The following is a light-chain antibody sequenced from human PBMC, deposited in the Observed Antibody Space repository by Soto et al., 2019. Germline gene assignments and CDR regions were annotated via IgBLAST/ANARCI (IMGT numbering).Light chain of an antibody. Sequence: DIQMTQSPSTLSAFVGDRVTITCRASPSISSWLAWYQQKPGKAPKLLIYDASSLESGVPSRFSGSGSGTEFTLTISSLQPDDFATYYCQQYNSYSQTFGQGTKLEIK. CDR2: DAS. V-gene: IGKV1-5*01. CDR3: QQYNSYSQT. J-gene: IGKJ2*01. CDR1: PSISSW.